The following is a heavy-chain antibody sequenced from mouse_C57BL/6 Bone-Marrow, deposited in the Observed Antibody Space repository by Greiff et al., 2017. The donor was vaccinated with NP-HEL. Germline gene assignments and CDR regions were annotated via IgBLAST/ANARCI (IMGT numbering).Heavy chain of an antibody. V-gene: IGHV1-61*01. J-gene: IGHJ3*01. Sequence: VQLQQPGAELVRPGSSVKLSCKASGYTFTSYWMDWVKQRPGQGLEWIGNIYPSDSETHYNQKFKDKATLTVDKSSSTAYMQLSSLTSEDSAVYYCARERSYDGYYPFAYWGQGTLVTVSA. CDR1: GYTFTSYW. CDR2: IYPSDSET. CDR3: ARERSYDGYYPFAY. D-gene: IGHD2-3*01.